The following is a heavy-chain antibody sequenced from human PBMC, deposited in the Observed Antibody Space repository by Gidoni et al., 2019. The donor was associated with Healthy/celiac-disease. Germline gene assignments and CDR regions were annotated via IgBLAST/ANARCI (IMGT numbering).Heavy chain of an antibody. CDR3: AGGSYCTNGVCYHRRYYYYGMDV. J-gene: IGHJ6*02. D-gene: IGHD2-8*01. CDR2: IIPIFGTA. CDR1: GGTFSSYA. V-gene: IGHV1-69*19. Sequence: QVQLVQSGAEVKKPGSSVKVSCKASGGTFSSYAISWVRQAPGQGLEWMGGIIPIFGTANYAQKFQGRVTITADESTSTAYMELSSLRSEDTAVYYCAGGSYCTNGVCYHRRYYYYGMDVWGQGTTVTVSS.